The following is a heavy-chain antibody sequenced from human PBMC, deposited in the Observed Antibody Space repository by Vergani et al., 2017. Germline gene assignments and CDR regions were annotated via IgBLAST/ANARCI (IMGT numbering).Heavy chain of an antibody. CDR2: IIPILGIA. CDR1: GGTFSSYA. V-gene: IGHV1-69*04. CDR3: ARDAGYCSGGSCSDFDY. Sequence: QVQLVQSGAEVKKPGSSVKVSCKASGGTFSSYAISWVRQAPGQGLEWMGRIIPILGIANYAQKFQGRVTITADKSTRTAYMELSSLRSEDTAVYYCARDAGYCSGGSCSDFDYWGQGTLVTVSS. J-gene: IGHJ4*02. D-gene: IGHD2-15*01.